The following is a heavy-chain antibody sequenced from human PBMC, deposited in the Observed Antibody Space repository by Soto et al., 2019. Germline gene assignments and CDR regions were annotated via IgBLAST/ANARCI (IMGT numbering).Heavy chain of an antibody. D-gene: IGHD2-15*01. CDR1: GGSISSSSYY. J-gene: IGHJ4*02. CDR2: IYYSGST. CDR3: ARWVERGYCSGGSCYSDSFDY. V-gene: IGHV4-39*01. Sequence: TSETLSLTCTVSGGSISSSSYYWGWIRQPPGKGLEWIGSIYYSGSTYYNPSLKSRVTISVDTSKNQFSLKLSSVTAADTAVYYCARWVERGYCSGGSCYSDSFDYWGQGTLVTVSS.